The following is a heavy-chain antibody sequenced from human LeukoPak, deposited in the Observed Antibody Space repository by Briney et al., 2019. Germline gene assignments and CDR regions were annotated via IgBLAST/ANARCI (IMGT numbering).Heavy chain of an antibody. D-gene: IGHD3-9*01. CDR3: ATAESNYDCLTGYSRY. J-gene: IGHJ4*02. Sequence: GGSLRLSCAASGFTFSSYAMHWVRQAPGKGLEWVAVISYDGSNKYYADSVKGRFTISRDNSKNTLYLQMNSLRAEDTAVYYCATAESNYDCLTGYSRYWGQGTLVTVSS. V-gene: IGHV3-30*04. CDR1: GFTFSSYA. CDR2: ISYDGSNK.